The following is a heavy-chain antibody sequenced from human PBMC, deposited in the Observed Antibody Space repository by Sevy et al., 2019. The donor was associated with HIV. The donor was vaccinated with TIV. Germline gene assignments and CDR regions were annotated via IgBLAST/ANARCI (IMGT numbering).Heavy chain of an antibody. CDR2: ISSSSGTI. CDR1: GFTFSSYS. D-gene: IGHD6-13*01. CDR3: ARGGGIAAAGRRNYFDY. V-gene: IGHV3-48*01. J-gene: IGHJ4*02. Sequence: GGSLRLSCAASGFTFSSYSMNWVRQAPGKGLEWVSYISSSSGTIYYADSVKGRFTISRDNAKNSLYLQMNSLRAEDTAVYYCARGGGIAAAGRRNYFDYWGQGTLVTVSS.